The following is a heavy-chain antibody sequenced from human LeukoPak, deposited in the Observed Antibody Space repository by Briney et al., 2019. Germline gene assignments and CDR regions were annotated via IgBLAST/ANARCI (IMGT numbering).Heavy chain of an antibody. CDR3: ARLDSFGATAYGMDV. D-gene: IGHD3-3*01. J-gene: IGHJ6*02. CDR1: GFTFSSCE. V-gene: IGHV3-48*03. CDR2: ISRSGNTI. Sequence: GGSLRLSCAASGFTFSSCEMNWVRQAPGKGLEWVSYISRSGNTIYYADSVKGRFSISRDNAQNSLYLQMNSLRAEDTAVYYCARLDSFGATAYGMDVWGQGTTVTVSS.